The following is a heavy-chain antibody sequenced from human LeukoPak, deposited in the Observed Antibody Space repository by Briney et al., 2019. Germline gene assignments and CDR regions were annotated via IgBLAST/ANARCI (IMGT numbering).Heavy chain of an antibody. D-gene: IGHD3-10*01. CDR1: GGSINNRDYF. J-gene: IGHJ5*02. CDR3: ARSTWGSGRCRFDP. V-gene: IGHV4-39*07. CDR2: VYYSGIT. Sequence: SETLSLTGTVSGGSINNRDYFWGWIRQLPGMGLEFIGNVYYSGITYYNPSLKSRVTISMDMSKNQFSLKLTSVTAADTAVYYCARSTWGSGRCRFDPWGQGTLVTVSS.